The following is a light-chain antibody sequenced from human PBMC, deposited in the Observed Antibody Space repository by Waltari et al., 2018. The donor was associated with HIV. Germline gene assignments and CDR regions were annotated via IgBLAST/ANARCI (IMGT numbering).Light chain of an antibody. CDR2: GAS. Sequence: EIVMTQSPATLSVFPGERGIASCRASQTIGINLAWNQQKPGQGPRLLIYGASTRATGIPGRFNGTGSGTDFTLTISSLQSEDFAFYYCQEYNSWPPRYTSGQGTKVEMK. CDR3: QEYNSWPPRYT. V-gene: IGKV3-15*01. J-gene: IGKJ2*01. CDR1: QTIGIN.